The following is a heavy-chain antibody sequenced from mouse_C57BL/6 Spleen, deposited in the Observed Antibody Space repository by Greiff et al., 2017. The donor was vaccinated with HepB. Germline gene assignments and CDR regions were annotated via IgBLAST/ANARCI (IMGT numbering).Heavy chain of an antibody. D-gene: IGHD2-4*01. J-gene: IGHJ2*01. CDR1: GYTFTDYY. CDR3: ARSGDYDVDYFDY. V-gene: IGHV1-77*01. Sequence: VKLQQSGAELVKPGASVKISCKASGYTFTDYYINWVKQRPGQGLEWIGKIGPGSGSTYYNEKFKGKATLTADKSSSTAYMQLSSLTSEDSAVYFCARSGDYDVDYFDYWGQGTTLTVSS. CDR2: IGPGSGST.